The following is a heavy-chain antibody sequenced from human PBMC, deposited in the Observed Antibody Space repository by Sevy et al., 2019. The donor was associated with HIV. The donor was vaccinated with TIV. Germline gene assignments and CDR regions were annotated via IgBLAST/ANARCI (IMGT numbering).Heavy chain of an antibody. CDR2: ISDSGSNT. J-gene: IGHJ6*02. Sequence: GGSLRLSCAASGFTFGTYAMTWVRQAPGKGLQWVTVISDSGSNTYYADSVKGRVTISRDNSKNTMDLHMNSLRVEDTATYYCARRPDFGVIIPTGVLDVWGQGTTVTVSS. D-gene: IGHD3-3*01. V-gene: IGHV3-23*01. CDR1: GFTFGTYA. CDR3: ARRPDFGVIIPTGVLDV.